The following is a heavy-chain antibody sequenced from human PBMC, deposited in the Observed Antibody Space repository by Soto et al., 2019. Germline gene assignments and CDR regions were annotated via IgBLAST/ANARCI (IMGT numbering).Heavy chain of an antibody. V-gene: IGHV4-39*01. CDR1: GVSISGSHYY. Sequence: QLQLQESGPGLVKPSETLSLTCIVSGVSISGSHYYWGWIRQPPGKGLGWIGSIFYGRSTYDNPSLKLQVPISVYTSKSQFCLTLSSVTAADTAVYFCARLGGYSGYDAFDPWGQGTLVTVSS. D-gene: IGHD5-12*01. CDR2: IFYGRST. CDR3: ARLGGYSGYDAFDP. J-gene: IGHJ5*02.